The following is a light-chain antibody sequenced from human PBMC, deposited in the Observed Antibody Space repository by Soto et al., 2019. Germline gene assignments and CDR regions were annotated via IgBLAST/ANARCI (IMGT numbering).Light chain of an antibody. CDR1: QDISNY. J-gene: IGKJ4*01. CDR3: QQYDSLPASLT. Sequence: DIQMTQSPSSLSASVGDRVTITCQASQDISNYLNWYQQKPGKAPKLLIYDASNLETGVPPRFSGSGSGTDFTFTISSLQPEDIATYYCQQYDSLPASLTFGGGTKVAIK. V-gene: IGKV1-33*01. CDR2: DAS.